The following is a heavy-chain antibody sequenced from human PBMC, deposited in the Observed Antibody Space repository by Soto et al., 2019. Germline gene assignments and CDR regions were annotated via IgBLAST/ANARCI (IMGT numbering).Heavy chain of an antibody. V-gene: IGHV4-30-4*08. Sequence: PSETLSLTCTVSGGSISSGDYYWSWIRQPPGKGLEWIGYIYYSGSTYYNPSLKSRIAISVDTSKKQFSLKLSSVTAADTAVYYCARVVYCGGDCYPQITKYYFDSWGQGTLVTVSS. CDR2: IYYSGST. CDR1: GGSISSGDYY. D-gene: IGHD2-21*02. J-gene: IGHJ4*02. CDR3: ARVVYCGGDCYPQITKYYFDS.